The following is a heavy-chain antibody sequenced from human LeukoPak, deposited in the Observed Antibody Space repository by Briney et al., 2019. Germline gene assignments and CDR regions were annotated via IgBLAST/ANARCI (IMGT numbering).Heavy chain of an antibody. Sequence: SLTLSCAASGFASRFTFTNYVMNWVRQAPGKGLEWVSYISSDSNYIYYADSVKGRFTISRDTAKNSLYLQMKSLRVEDTAVYYCARDFAFDIWGQGTMVTVSS. J-gene: IGHJ3*02. CDR2: ISSDSNYI. CDR3: ARDFAFDI. V-gene: IGHV3-21*06. CDR1: GFASRFTFTNYV.